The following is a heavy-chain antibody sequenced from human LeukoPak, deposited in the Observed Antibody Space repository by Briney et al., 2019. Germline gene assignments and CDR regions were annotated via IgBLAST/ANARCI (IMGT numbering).Heavy chain of an antibody. V-gene: IGHV3-23*01. CDR3: GRDPNGDYVGAFDF. D-gene: IGHD4-17*01. J-gene: IGHJ3*01. Sequence: AGGSMRLSCAASGFTFSNYAMTWVRQAPGKGLEWVSSIRGSGASSFYADSVKGRFAMSRDNSKSTLYLQMNSLRVGDTAVYYCGRDPNGDYVGAFDFGGQGTLVTVSS. CDR1: GFTFSNYA. CDR2: IRGSGASS.